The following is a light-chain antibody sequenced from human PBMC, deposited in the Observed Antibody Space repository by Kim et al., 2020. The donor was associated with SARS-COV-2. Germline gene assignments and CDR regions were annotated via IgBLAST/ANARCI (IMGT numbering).Light chain of an antibody. CDR3: QQYDTWPRT. CDR1: QTVTNN. Sequence: VSPAERATPSCRAIQTVTNNLAWYQQRPGHSPRLLIYGASTRATSIPARFSGSGSGTDFTLTISSLQSEDFAVYYCQQYDTWPRTFGQGTKVDIK. V-gene: IGKV3-15*01. CDR2: GAS. J-gene: IGKJ1*01.